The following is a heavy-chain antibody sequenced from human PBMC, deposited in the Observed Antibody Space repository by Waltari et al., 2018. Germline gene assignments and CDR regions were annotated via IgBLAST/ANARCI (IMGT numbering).Heavy chain of an antibody. CDR1: GLPFSSHA. CDR3: AKDGHSVSYYYYMDV. D-gene: IGHD3-3*02. V-gene: IGHV3-23*01. Sequence: EEHLLESGGDLVQPGGSLSPACAASGLPFSSHAVTFVRQAPGMGLDWVSTITASGGSAFYADSVKGRLTISRDNSKNTLYLQMNSLRAEDTAVYYCAKDGHSVSYYYYMDVWGKGTTVTVSS. CDR2: ITASGGSA. J-gene: IGHJ6*03.